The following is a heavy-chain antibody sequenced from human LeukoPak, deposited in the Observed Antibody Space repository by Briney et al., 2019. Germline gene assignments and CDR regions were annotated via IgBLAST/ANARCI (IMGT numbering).Heavy chain of an antibody. CDR3: ATRGLGVVTDYFDY. D-gene: IGHD3-3*01. CDR1: GGSISSGGYY. Sequence: SETLSLTCTVSGGSISSGGYYWSWIRQHPGKGLEWIGYIYYSGSTYYNPSLKSRVTISVDTSKNQFSLKLSSVTAADTAVCYCATRGLGVVTDYFDYWGQGTLVTVSS. CDR2: IYYSGST. J-gene: IGHJ4*02. V-gene: IGHV4-31*03.